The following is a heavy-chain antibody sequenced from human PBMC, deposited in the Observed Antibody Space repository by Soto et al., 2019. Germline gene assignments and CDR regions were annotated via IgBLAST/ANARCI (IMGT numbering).Heavy chain of an antibody. J-gene: IGHJ3*02. CDR3: ARVLLRYFDWSPSGAFDI. CDR2: ISAYNGNT. CDR1: GYTFTSYG. V-gene: IGHV1-18*01. Sequence: EASVKVSCKASGYTFTSYGISWVRQENEQGLEWMGWISAYNGNTNYAQKLQGRVTMTTDTSTSTAYMELRSLRSDDTAVYYCARVLLRYFDWSPSGAFDIWGQGTMVTVSS. D-gene: IGHD3-9*01.